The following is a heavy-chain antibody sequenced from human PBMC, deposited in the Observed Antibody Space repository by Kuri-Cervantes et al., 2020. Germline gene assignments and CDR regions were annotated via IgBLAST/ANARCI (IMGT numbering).Heavy chain of an antibody. CDR2: ISSSSSTI. CDR3: ATGDGVLGFLGY. D-gene: IGHD3-3*01. V-gene: IGHV3-48*01. J-gene: IGHJ4*02. CDR1: GFTFSSYS. Sequence: GGSLRLSCAASGFTFSSYSMNWVRQAPGKGLEWVSYISSSSSTIYYADSVKGRFTISRDNSKNTLYLQMNSLRAEDTAVYYCATGDGVLGFLGYWGQGTLVTVSS.